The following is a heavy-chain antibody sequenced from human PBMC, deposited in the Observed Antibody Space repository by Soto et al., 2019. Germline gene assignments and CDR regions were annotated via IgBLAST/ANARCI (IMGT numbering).Heavy chain of an antibody. Sequence: EVKLLESGGGLVQPGGSLRLSCGASGFTFSTYAMSWVRQAPGKGLEWASSLRGSGGGTDYADSVKGRFTVSRDNSKNTLYLQMNSLRAEDTAVYYCAKDRYCSTTSCYYGDFDYWCQGTLVTVSS. CDR3: AKDRYCSTTSCYYGDFDY. CDR2: LRGSGGGT. D-gene: IGHD2-2*01. V-gene: IGHV3-23*01. J-gene: IGHJ4*02. CDR1: GFTFSTYA.